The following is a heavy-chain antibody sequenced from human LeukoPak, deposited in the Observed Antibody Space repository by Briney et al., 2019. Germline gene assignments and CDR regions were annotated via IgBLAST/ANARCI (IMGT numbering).Heavy chain of an antibody. CDR3: ARDRRRSIAAPGGWFDP. CDR1: GGSITKNGYY. Sequence: SEPLSLTCSVSGGSITKNGYYWGWIRQSPETGLEWIGSMHYSGSTYYNPSLNSRVTISVDTSKNQFSLKLTSVTAADTAVYYCARDRRRSIAAPGGWFDPWGQGTLVTVSP. D-gene: IGHD6-6*01. CDR2: MHYSGST. J-gene: IGHJ5*02. V-gene: IGHV4-39*07.